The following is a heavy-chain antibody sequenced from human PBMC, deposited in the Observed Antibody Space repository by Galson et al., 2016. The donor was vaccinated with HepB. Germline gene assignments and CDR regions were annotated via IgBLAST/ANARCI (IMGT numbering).Heavy chain of an antibody. CDR2: ISDDERNK. D-gene: IGHD6-13*01. CDR1: GFTFSSYA. V-gene: IGHV3-30*03. Sequence: SLRLSCAASGFTFSSYAMHWVRQAPGKGLEWVAAISDDERNKYYGDAAKGRFAISRDQSKNTVFLQMNSLRAEDTAVYYCARDLHGSWFIDYWGQGTLVTVSS. J-gene: IGHJ4*02. CDR3: ARDLHGSWFIDY.